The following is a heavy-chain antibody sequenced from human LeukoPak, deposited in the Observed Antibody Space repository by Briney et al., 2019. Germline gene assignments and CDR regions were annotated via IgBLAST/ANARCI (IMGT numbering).Heavy chain of an antibody. CDR3: ARGIFGVIINAFDI. J-gene: IGHJ3*02. CDR2: IYYSGST. D-gene: IGHD3-3*01. V-gene: IGHV4-59*01. Sequence: SETLSLTCTVSGGSISNYYWSWIRQPPGKGLEWIGYIYYSGSTNYNPSLRSRVIISVDTSKNQFSLKLSSVTAADTAVYYCARGIFGVIINAFDIWGQGTMVTVSS. CDR1: GGSISNYY.